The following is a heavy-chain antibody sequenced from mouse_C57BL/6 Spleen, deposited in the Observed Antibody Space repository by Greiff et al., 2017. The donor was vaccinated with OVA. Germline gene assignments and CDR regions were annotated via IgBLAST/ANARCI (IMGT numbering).Heavy chain of an antibody. CDR1: GYSFTGYY. J-gene: IGHJ1*03. Sequence: VQLQQSGPELVKPGASVKISCKASGYSFTGYYMNWVKQSPEKSLEWIGNINPSNGGTNYNEKFKSKATLTVDKSSSTAYMQLSSLTSEDSAVYYCAYWDRWYFDVWGTGTTVTVSS. CDR3: AYWDRWYFDV. D-gene: IGHD4-1*01. CDR2: INPSNGGT. V-gene: IGHV1-42*01.